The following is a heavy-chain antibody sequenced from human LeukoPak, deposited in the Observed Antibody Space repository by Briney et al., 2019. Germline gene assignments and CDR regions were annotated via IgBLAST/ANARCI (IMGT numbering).Heavy chain of an antibody. V-gene: IGHV4-59*01. D-gene: IGHD5-18*01. J-gene: IGHJ4*02. CDR3: ARGQKYRSGYTVTELDSGYFDY. CDR1: GGSISSYY. CDR2: IYYSGST. Sequence: PSETLSLTCTVSGGSISSYYWSWIRQPPGKGLEWIGYIYYSGSTNYNPSLKSRVTISVDTSKNQFSLKLSSVTAADTAVYYCARGQKYRSGYTVTELDSGYFDYWGQGTLVTVSS.